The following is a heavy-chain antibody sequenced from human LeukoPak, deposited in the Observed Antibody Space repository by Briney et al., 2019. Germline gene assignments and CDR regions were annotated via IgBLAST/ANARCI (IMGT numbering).Heavy chain of an antibody. Sequence: GGSLRLSCAASGFTFSSDAMSWVRQAPGKGLEWVSVISGGGGTTYYSDSVKGRLTISRDNSKNTLYLQMNSLRAEDTAVYYCAKASTFGELNRPFDYWGQGTLVTVSS. J-gene: IGHJ4*02. D-gene: IGHD3-10*01. CDR2: ISGGGGTT. CDR1: GFTFSSDA. V-gene: IGHV3-23*01. CDR3: AKASTFGELNRPFDY.